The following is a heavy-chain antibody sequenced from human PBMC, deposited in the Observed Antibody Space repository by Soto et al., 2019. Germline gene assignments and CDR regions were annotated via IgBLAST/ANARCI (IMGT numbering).Heavy chain of an antibody. J-gene: IGHJ6*02. Sequence: GGSLRLSCAASGFAFNSYAMHWVRQAPGKGLEWVACISYAGSNKYYPDSVKGRFTISRDNAKNSLYLQMNSLRAEDTAVYYCARDAGMVRGSGSGFNYYYYGMDVWGQGTTVTVSS. CDR2: ISYAGSNK. D-gene: IGHD3-10*01. CDR3: ARDAGMVRGSGSGFNYYYYGMDV. CDR1: GFAFNSYA. V-gene: IGHV3-30*14.